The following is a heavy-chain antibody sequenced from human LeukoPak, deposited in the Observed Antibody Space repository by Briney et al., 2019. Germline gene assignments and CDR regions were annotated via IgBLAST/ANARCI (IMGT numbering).Heavy chain of an antibody. D-gene: IGHD1-26*01. CDR3: AREVVGSTSEFDY. Sequence: GGSLRLSCAASGFTFSSYEIDWVRQAPGKGLEWISYISSSGSTTYYADAVKGRFTIYRDNAKNSLYLQMNSLRAEDTAVYYCAREVVGSTSEFDYWGQGTLVTVSS. CDR2: ISSSGSTT. V-gene: IGHV3-48*03. CDR1: GFTFSSYE. J-gene: IGHJ4*02.